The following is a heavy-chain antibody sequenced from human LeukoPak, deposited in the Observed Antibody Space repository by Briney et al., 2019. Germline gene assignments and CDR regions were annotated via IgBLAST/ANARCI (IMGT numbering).Heavy chain of an antibody. D-gene: IGHD3-10*01. V-gene: IGHV5-10-1*01. J-gene: IGHJ5*02. CDR2: IDPTDSYT. CDR3: TRHVMVRGVIRSRWFDP. Sequence: GESLKISCTGSGYTFTNYWSTWVRQMPGKGLEWMGRIDPTDSYTNYSPSFQGHITISADKSISTAYLQWSSLKASDTAMYNCTRHVMVRGVIRSRWFDPWVQGTLVTVSS. CDR1: GYTFTNYW.